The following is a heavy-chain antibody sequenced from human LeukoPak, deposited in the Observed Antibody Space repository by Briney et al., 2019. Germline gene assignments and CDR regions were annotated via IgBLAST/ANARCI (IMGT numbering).Heavy chain of an antibody. V-gene: IGHV4-59*08. CDR3: ARHGRVRDYFDY. J-gene: IGHJ4*02. CDR2: IYYSGST. Sequence: SETLSLTCTVSGGSISSYYWSWLRQPPGKGLEWIGYIYYSGSTNYNPSLKSRVTISVDTSKNQFSLKLSSVTAADTAVYYCARHGRVRDYFDYWGQGTLVTVSS. D-gene: IGHD4/OR15-4a*01. CDR1: GGSISSYY.